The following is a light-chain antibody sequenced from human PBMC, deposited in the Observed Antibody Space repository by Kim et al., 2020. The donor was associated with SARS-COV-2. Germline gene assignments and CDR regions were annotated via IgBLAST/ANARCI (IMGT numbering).Light chain of an antibody. CDR2: GNS. CDR3: QSYDSSLSGSVV. J-gene: IGLJ2*01. CDR1: SSNSGAGYN. Sequence: VTISCTGSSSNSGAGYNVHWYQQLPGTAPKLLIYGNSNRPSGVPDRFSGSKSGTSASLAITGLQAEDEADYYCQSYDSSLSGSVVFGGGTKLTVL. V-gene: IGLV1-40*01.